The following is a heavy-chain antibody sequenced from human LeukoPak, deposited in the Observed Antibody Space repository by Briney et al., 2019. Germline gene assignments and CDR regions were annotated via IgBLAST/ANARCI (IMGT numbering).Heavy chain of an antibody. J-gene: IGHJ3*02. D-gene: IGHD3-9*01. V-gene: IGHV1-18*04. CDR3: ARRYFDSLHAFDI. CDR2: ISSYNGNT. CDR1: GYIFTRYV. Sequence: ASVTVSCLASGYIFTRYVFSGVRQPPCQGLEWMGGISSYNGNTNYAQKLQGRVTMTTDTSTSTAYMELRSLRSDDTAVYYCARRYFDSLHAFDIWGQGTMVTVSS.